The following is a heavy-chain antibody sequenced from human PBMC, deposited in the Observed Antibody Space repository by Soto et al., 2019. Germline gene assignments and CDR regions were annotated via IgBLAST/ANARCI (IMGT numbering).Heavy chain of an antibody. CDR3: TKGPNWNYYYYGVDV. V-gene: IGHV4-4*07. J-gene: IGHJ6*02. Sequence: SETLSLTCTVSGDSVSNYYWSWIRQPAGRGLEWIGRVYSSGATNYNPSLNGRVTMSVDTSRNQFSLRLSSVTAADTAIYYCTKGPNWNYYYYGVDVWGQGTAVTVSS. CDR2: VYSSGAT. D-gene: IGHD1-20*01. CDR1: GDSVSNYY.